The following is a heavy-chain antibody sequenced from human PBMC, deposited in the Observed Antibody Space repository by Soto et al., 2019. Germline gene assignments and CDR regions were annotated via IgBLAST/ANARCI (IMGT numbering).Heavy chain of an antibody. J-gene: IGHJ6*02. Sequence: SVKVSCKASGGTFSSYAISWVRQAPGQGLEWMGGIIPIFGTANYAQKFQGRVTITADESTSTAYTELSSLRSEDTAVYYCARGAIRGYGMDVWGQGTTVTVSS. D-gene: IGHD3-10*01. CDR1: GGTFSSYA. V-gene: IGHV1-69*13. CDR3: ARGAIRGYGMDV. CDR2: IIPIFGTA.